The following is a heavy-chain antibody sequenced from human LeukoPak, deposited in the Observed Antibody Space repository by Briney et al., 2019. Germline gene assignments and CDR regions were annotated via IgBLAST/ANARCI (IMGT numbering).Heavy chain of an antibody. CDR3: AKLILGARSLFDF. J-gene: IGHJ4*02. CDR2: IYSIGST. V-gene: IGHV3-53*01. CDR1: GFSVSSSF. Sequence: GGSLRLSCAASGFSVSSSFTSWVRQAPGKGLEWVSVIYSIGSTFYADSVKGRFTISRDNSKNTLYLQMSSLRADDTAMYYCAKLILGARSLFDFRGQGILVTVSS. D-gene: IGHD1-26*01.